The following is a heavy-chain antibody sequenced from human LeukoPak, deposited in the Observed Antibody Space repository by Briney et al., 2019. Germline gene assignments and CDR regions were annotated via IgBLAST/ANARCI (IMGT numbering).Heavy chain of an antibody. V-gene: IGHV4-4*07. CDR3: ARDESIRDESGGSNY. CDR1: SASFSSLH. J-gene: IGHJ4*02. Sequence: SETLSLTCAVSSASFSSLHWDWIRQPAGKGLEWVGRVHFSGSTNYNPSLRSRVAISLDKSKNELSLTLKSVSAADTAVYYCARDESIRDESGGSNYWGRGVLVTVSS. CDR2: VHFSGST. D-gene: IGHD2-15*01.